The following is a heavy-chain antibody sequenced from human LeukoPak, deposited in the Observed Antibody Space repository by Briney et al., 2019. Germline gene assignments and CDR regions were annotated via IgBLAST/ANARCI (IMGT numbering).Heavy chain of an antibody. CDR3: ARDQGGGLHSYGYAGDAFDI. Sequence: SVKVSCKASGGTFSSYAISWVRQAPGQGLEWMGRIIPILGIANYAQKFQGRVTIAADKSTSTAYMELSSLRSEDTAVYYCARDQGGGLHSYGYAGDAFDIWGQGTMVTVSS. V-gene: IGHV1-69*04. J-gene: IGHJ3*02. CDR1: GGTFSSYA. D-gene: IGHD5-18*01. CDR2: IIPILGIA.